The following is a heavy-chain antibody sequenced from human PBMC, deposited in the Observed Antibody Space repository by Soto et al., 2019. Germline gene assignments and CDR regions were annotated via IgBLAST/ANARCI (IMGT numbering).Heavy chain of an antibody. CDR1: GFTFSSYA. D-gene: IGHD2-2*02. V-gene: IGHV3-23*01. J-gene: IGHJ1*01. Sequence: PGGSLRLSCAASGFTFSSYAMSWVRQAPGKGLEWVSAISGSGGSTYYADSVKGRFTISRDNSKNTLYLQMNSLRAEDTAVYYCAKDQCSSTSCYRYFQHWGQGTLVTVSS. CDR3: AKDQCSSTSCYRYFQH. CDR2: ISGSGGST.